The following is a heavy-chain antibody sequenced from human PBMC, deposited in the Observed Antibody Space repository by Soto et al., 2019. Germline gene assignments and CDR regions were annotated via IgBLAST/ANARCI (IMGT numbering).Heavy chain of an antibody. J-gene: IGHJ4*02. CDR2: ISSTTNYI. Sequence: NPXVSLRLSFAASGFTFTRYSMNWVRQAPGKGLEWVSSISSTTNYIYYGDSMKGRFTISRDNAKNSLYLEMNSLRAEDTAVYYCARESEDLTSNFDYCGQRTLVTVSS. CDR3: ARESEDLTSNFDY. CDR1: GFTFTRYS. V-gene: IGHV3-21*06.